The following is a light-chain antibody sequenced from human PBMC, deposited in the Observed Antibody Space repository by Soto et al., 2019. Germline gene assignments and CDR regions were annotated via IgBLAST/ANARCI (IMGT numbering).Light chain of an antibody. CDR1: QTIHSN. V-gene: IGKV3D-15*01. Sequence: EIVMTQSPATLSVSPGERVTLSCRPCQTIHSNLAWYQQRPGQAPRPLIYAASTRATGIPARFSGNGFGTEFTLTISSLQSEDFAVYYCHQYSDWPLTFGGGTKVEIK. CDR3: HQYSDWPLT. CDR2: AAS. J-gene: IGKJ4*01.